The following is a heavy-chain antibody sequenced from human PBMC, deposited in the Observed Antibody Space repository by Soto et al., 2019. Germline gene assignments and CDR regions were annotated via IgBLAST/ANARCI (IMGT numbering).Heavy chain of an antibody. Sequence: QVQLVQSGAEVKKPGASVKVSCKASGYTFTSYDINWVRQATGQGLEWMGWMNPNSGNTGYAQKCHGRVTMIRNTSISTAYMELSSLRFEATAVYSCARGRLDPWGQGTLVTVSS. CDR2: MNPNSGNT. V-gene: IGHV1-8*01. J-gene: IGHJ5*02. CDR1: GYTFTSYD. CDR3: ARGRLDP.